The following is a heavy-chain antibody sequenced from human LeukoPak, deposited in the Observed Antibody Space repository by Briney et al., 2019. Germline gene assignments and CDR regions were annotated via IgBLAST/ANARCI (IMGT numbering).Heavy chain of an antibody. Sequence: KPSETLSLTCTVSGASISRSDHYWGWIRQPPGKGLEWIGSIDYSGTTNYNPSLKSRVTISVDTSKNQFSLKLTSVTAADTAVYYCARGGKWLQIDYWGQGTLVTVSS. CDR2: IDYSGTT. J-gene: IGHJ4*02. V-gene: IGHV4-39*07. D-gene: IGHD5-24*01. CDR3: ARGGKWLQIDY. CDR1: GASISRSDHY.